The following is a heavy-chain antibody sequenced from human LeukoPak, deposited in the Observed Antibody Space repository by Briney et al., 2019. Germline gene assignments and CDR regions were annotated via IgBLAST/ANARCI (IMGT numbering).Heavy chain of an antibody. Sequence: GGSLRLSCAASGFTFSSYAMSRVGQAPGKGLEWVSATSGSGGSTYYADSVKGRFTISRDNSKNTLYLQMNSLRAEDTAVYYCAKGDSSSWYGWFDPWGQGTLVTVSS. CDR2: TSGSGGST. D-gene: IGHD6-13*01. CDR1: GFTFSSYA. J-gene: IGHJ5*02. CDR3: AKGDSSSWYGWFDP. V-gene: IGHV3-23*01.